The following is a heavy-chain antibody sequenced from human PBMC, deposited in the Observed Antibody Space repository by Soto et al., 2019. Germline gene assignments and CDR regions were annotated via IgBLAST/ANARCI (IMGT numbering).Heavy chain of an antibody. Sequence: QVQLVESGGGVVQPGRSLRLSCAASGFTFSTYGMLWVRQPPGMGLDWVAVIWYDGSNKYYADSVKGRFTISRDNSKNTLYLQMNSLRAEDTAVYYCARGSRTCGWYVLDYWGQGTLVTVSS. CDR1: GFTFSTYG. CDR3: ARGSRTCGWYVLDY. D-gene: IGHD6-19*01. V-gene: IGHV3-33*01. CDR2: IWYDGSNK. J-gene: IGHJ4*02.